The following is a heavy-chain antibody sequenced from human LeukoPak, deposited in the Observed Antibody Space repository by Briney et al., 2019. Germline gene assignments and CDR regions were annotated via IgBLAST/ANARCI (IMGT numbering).Heavy chain of an antibody. J-gene: IGHJ5*02. CDR3: AGDLAAAGGGGWFDP. D-gene: IGHD6-13*01. Sequence: ASVKVSCKASGYTFTGYYMHWVRQAPGQGLEWMGWINPNSGGTNYAQKFQGRVTMTRDTSISTAYMELSRLRSDDTAVYYCAGDLAAAGGGGWFDPWGQGTLVTVSS. CDR2: INPNSGGT. V-gene: IGHV1-2*02. CDR1: GYTFTGYY.